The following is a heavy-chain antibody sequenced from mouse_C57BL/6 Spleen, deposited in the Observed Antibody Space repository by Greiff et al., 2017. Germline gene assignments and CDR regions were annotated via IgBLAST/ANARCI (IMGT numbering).Heavy chain of an antibody. V-gene: IGHV1-64*01. J-gene: IGHJ2*01. CDR2: IHPNSGST. Sequence: VQLQQPGAELVKPGASVKLSCTASGYTFTSYWMHWVKQRPGQGLEWIGMIHPNSGSTNYNEKFKSKATLTVDKSSSTAYLQLSSLTSEDSAVCYCARGVHYGTLFDYWGQGTTLTVSS. D-gene: IGHD1-1*01. CDR1: GYTFTSYW. CDR3: ARGVHYGTLFDY.